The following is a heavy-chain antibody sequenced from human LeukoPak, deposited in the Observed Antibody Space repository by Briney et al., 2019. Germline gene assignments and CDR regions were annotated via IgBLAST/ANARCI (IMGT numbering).Heavy chain of an antibody. D-gene: IGHD5-18*01. J-gene: IGHJ4*02. Sequence: ASVKVSCKASGYTFTSYDINWVRQATGQGLEWTGWMNPNSGNTGYAQKFQGRVTMTRNTSISTAYMELSSLRSEDTAVYYCARARDGYSYGPGLDYWGQGTLVTVSS. V-gene: IGHV1-8*01. CDR1: GYTFTSYD. CDR3: ARARDGYSYGPGLDY. CDR2: MNPNSGNT.